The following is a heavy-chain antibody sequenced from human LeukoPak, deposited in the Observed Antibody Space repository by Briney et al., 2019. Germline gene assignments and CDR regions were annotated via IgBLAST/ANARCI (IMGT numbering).Heavy chain of an antibody. CDR1: GGSISSYY. V-gene: IGHV4-4*07. CDR2: IYTSGST. CDR3: ARAQSWLGYVFDY. D-gene: IGHD5-24*01. Sequence: PSETLSLTCSVSGGSISSYYCHWIRQPAGKGLEWIGRIYTSGSTNYSPSLKSRVTMSVDTSKNQFSLKLSSVTAADTAVHYCARAQSWLGYVFDYWGQGTLITVSS. J-gene: IGHJ4*02.